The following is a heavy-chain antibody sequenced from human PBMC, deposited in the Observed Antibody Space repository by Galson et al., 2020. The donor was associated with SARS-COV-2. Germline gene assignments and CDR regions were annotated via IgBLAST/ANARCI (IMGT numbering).Heavy chain of an antibody. J-gene: IGHJ4*02. CDR3: ARASEHPSGSYSNY. D-gene: IGHD1-26*01. V-gene: IGHV1-18*01. CDR2: ISAYNGNT. Sequence: ASVKVSCKASGYTFTSYGISWVRQAPGQGLEWMGWISAYNGNTNYAQKLQGRVTMTTDTSTSTAYMELRSLRSDDTAVYYCARASEHPSGSYSNYWGQGTLVTVSS. CDR1: GYTFTSYG.